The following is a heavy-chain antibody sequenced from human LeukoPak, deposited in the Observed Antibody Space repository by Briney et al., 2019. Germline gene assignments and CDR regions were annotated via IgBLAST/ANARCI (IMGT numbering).Heavy chain of an antibody. Sequence: PGRSLRLSCAASGFTFSSYEMNRVRQAPGKGLEWVSYISSSGSTIYYADSVKGRFTISRDNAKNSLYLQMNSLRAEDTAVYYCARDRLLAARDFDYWGQGTLVTVSS. J-gene: IGHJ4*02. D-gene: IGHD6-6*01. CDR3: ARDRLLAARDFDY. CDR1: GFTFSSYE. CDR2: ISSSGSTI. V-gene: IGHV3-48*03.